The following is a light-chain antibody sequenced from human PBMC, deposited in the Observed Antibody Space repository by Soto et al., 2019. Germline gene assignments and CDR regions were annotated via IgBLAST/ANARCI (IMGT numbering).Light chain of an antibody. CDR1: QSISNR. Sequence: DIQMTQSPSTLSASVGDRVTITCRASQSISNRLAWYQQKPGKAPKLLIYDATRLESEVPSRFSGSESGTELNLTISSLQPNDFTYYYCQPYYDSATFGQGTKVDIK. CDR3: QPYYDSAT. CDR2: DAT. J-gene: IGKJ1*01. V-gene: IGKV1-5*01.